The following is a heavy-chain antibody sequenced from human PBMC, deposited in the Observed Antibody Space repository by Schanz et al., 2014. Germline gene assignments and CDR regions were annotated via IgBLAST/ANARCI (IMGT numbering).Heavy chain of an antibody. CDR3: ARGGARRFPVVPDAIQGLRGHYYYYYLDV. J-gene: IGHJ6*03. V-gene: IGHV4-31*03. CDR1: GGSVSSGGDY. Sequence: QVQLQESGPGLVKPSQTLSLTCTVSGGSVSSGGDYWSWIRQHPGKGLEWIGFISYSGSTYYNPSLKSRVTISVDTSKNQFPLNLSSATAADTAVYYCARGGARRFPVVPDAIQGLRGHYYYYYLDVWGKGTTVTASS. CDR2: ISYSGST. D-gene: IGHD2-2*02.